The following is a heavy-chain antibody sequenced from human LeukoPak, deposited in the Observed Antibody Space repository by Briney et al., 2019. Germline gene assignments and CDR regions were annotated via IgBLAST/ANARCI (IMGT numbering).Heavy chain of an antibody. J-gene: IGHJ4*02. CDR2: IRYDGSNK. V-gene: IGHV3-30*02. CDR1: GSTFSSYG. D-gene: IGHD5-18*01. Sequence: GGSLRLSCAASGSTFSSYGMHWVRQAPGKGLEWVAFIRYDGSNKYYADSVKGRFTISRDNSKNTLYLQMNSLRAEDTAVYYCARVWNSYGQKAPGYWGQGTLVTVSS. CDR3: ARVWNSYGQKAPGY.